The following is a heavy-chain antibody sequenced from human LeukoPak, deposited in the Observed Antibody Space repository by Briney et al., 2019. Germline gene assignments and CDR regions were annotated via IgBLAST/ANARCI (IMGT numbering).Heavy chain of an antibody. CDR2: IVVGSGNT. V-gene: IGHV1-58*01. Sequence: GTSVKVSCKASGFTFTSSAVQWVRQARGQRLEWIGWIVVGSGNTNYAQKFQERVTITRDMSTSTAYMELSSLRSEDTAVYYCAREGFPPKISGFWSGLGPYYYYGMDVWGQGTTVTVSS. CDR1: GFTFTSSA. CDR3: AREGFPPKISGFWSGLGPYYYYGMDV. J-gene: IGHJ6*02. D-gene: IGHD3-3*01.